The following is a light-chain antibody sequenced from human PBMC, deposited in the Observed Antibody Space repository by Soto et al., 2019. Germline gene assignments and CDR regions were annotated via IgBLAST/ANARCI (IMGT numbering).Light chain of an antibody. V-gene: IGLV2-23*02. Sequence: LTQPASVSGSPGQSITISCTGTSSDVGSYNLVSWYQQHPGKAPKLMIYEVSKRSSGVSNRFSGSKSGNTASLTISGLQAEDEADYYCCSXAGSSTYVFGTGTKVIV. CDR1: SSDVGSYNL. J-gene: IGLJ1*01. CDR2: EVS. CDR3: CSXAGSSTYV.